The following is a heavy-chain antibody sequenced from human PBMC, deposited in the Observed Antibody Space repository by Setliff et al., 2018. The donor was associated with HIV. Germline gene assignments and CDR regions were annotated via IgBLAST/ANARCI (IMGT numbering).Heavy chain of an antibody. V-gene: IGHV1-2*06. CDR3: VRPRVFDSFDV. J-gene: IGHJ3*01. CDR1: GFLVTGYN. Sequence: GASVKVSCKALGFLVTGYNVHWVRQAPGHGPEWLGRINPNNGGTNYAQKFQGRATMSLDTSTSTVYLELKALTSDDTAVYYCVRPRVFDSFDVWGPGTMVTVSS. CDR2: INPNNGGT.